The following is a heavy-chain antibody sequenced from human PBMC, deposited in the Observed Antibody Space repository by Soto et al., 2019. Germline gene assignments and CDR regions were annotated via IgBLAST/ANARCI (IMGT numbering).Heavy chain of an antibody. CDR3: AFMFVRNWFGP. CDR1: GGSFSGYY. D-gene: IGHD3-10*02. Sequence: PSETLSLTCAVYGGSFSGYYWSWIRQPPGKRLEWIGEINHSGSTNYNPSLMSRFTISVDTSKNQFSLKLSSLTAAHTAVYYCAFMFVRNWFGPWGKGTLVIFCS. V-gene: IGHV4-34*01. J-gene: IGHJ5*02. CDR2: INHSGST.